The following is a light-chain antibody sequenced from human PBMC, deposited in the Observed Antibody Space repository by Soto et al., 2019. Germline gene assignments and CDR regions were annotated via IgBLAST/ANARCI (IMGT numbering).Light chain of an antibody. Sequence: QSVLTQPPSVSGAPGQRVTISCTGSSSNIGAGYDVNWYQQLPGTAPKLLIFGDSNRPSGVPDRFSGSKSGTSASLAITRLQAADEADYYCQSSDSRLSGSDVFGTGTKLTVL. CDR3: QSSDSRLSGSDV. V-gene: IGLV1-40*01. CDR2: GDS. CDR1: SSNIGAGYD. J-gene: IGLJ1*01.